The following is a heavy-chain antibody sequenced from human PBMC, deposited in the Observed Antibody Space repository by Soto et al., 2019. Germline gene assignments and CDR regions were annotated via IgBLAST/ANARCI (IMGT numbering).Heavy chain of an antibody. D-gene: IGHD1-7*01. J-gene: IGHJ4*02. CDR1: GYTFTSYD. Sequence: ASVKVSCKASGYTFTSYDINWVRQATGQGLEWMGWMNPNSGNTGYAQKFQGRVTMTRNTSISTAYMELSSLRSEDTAVYYCARSKENWNYLPQGDFDYWGQGTLVTVSS. V-gene: IGHV1-8*01. CDR3: ARSKENWNYLPQGDFDY. CDR2: MNPNSGNT.